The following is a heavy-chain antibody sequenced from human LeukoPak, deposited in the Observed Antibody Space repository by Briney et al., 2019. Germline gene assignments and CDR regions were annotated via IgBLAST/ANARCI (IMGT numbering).Heavy chain of an antibody. V-gene: IGHV3-43*02. J-gene: IGHJ4*02. CDR2: ISGDGGST. Sequence: GGSLRLSCAASGFTFDDYATHWVRQAPGKGLEWVSLISGDGGSTYYADSVKGRFTISRDNSKNSLYLQMNSLRTEDTALYYCAKDPYYYDSSGYYYPDYWGQGTLVTVSS. CDR3: AKDPYYYDSSGYYYPDY. D-gene: IGHD3-22*01. CDR1: GFTFDDYA.